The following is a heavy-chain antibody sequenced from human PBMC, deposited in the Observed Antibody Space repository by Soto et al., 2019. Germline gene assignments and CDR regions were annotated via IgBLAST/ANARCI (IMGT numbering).Heavy chain of an antibody. J-gene: IGHJ5*02. CDR2: IYFDII. D-gene: IGHD3-22*01. CDR1: GGSISSYY. V-gene: IGHV4-59*01. CDR3: VRAYYDTSGYSLDP. Sequence: SETLSLTCTVSGGSISSYYWAWIRQPPGKGLEWIGYIYFDIINYNPSLKSRVIISVDTSKNQFSLRLSSVTASDTAVYYCVRAYYDTSGYSLDPWGQGTLVTVSS.